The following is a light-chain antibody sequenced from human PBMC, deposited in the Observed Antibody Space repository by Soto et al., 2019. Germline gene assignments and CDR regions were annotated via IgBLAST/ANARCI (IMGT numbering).Light chain of an antibody. CDR1: QSISSW. CDR3: HQYNRLWT. V-gene: IGKV1-5*03. Sequence: DIQMTQSPSTLSASVGDRVTITCRASQSISSWLAWYQQKPGKAPKLLIYKASSLESGVPSRFSGSGSGTEFTLTISSLHPDDFATYYCHQYNRLWTFGQGTKVEIK. J-gene: IGKJ1*01. CDR2: KAS.